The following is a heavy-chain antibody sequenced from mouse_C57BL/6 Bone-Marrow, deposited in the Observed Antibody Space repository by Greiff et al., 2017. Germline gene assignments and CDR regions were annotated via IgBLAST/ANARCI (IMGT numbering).Heavy chain of an antibody. CDR1: GFNIKDYY. D-gene: IGHD2-2*01. CDR2: IDPENGDT. J-gene: IGHJ3*01. Sequence: EVMLVESGAELVRPGASVKLSCTASGFNIKDYYMHWVKQRPEQGLEWIGWIDPENGDTEYASKFQGKATITADTSSNTAYLQLSSLTSEDTAVYYCTTGGMVTSWGQGTLVTVSA. V-gene: IGHV14-4*01. CDR3: TTGGMVTS.